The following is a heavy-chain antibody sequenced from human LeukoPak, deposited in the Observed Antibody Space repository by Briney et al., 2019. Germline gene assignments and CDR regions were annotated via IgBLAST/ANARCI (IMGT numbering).Heavy chain of an antibody. CDR3: ARTARGDVFNV. D-gene: IGHD3-16*01. V-gene: IGHV3-7*01. J-gene: IGHJ3*01. CDR1: GFTFSSYW. Sequence: GGSLRLSCAASGFTFSSYWMSWVRQAPGKGLEWVANIRQEGSEKYYVDSVKGRFTISRDNAKNSLYLQMNSLRADDTAVYYCARTARGDVFNVWGKGKMVTVSS. CDR2: IRQEGSEK.